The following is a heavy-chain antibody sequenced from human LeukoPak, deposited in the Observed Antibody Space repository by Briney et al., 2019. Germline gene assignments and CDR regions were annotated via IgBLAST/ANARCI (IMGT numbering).Heavy chain of an antibody. J-gene: IGHJ5*02. Sequence: ASVNVSCKASGYTFSGYSMHCVRQAPGQGLEWMGCINPNSGGTNYAQKFQGRVTMTRDTSISTAYMELSRLRSDDTAVYYCARDSTGDQDCFDPWGQGTLVTVSS. CDR3: ARDSTGDQDCFDP. D-gene: IGHD7-27*01. CDR1: GYTFSGYS. V-gene: IGHV1-2*02. CDR2: INPNSGGT.